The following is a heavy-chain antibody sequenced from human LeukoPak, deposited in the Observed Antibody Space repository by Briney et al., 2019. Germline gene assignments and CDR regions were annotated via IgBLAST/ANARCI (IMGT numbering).Heavy chain of an antibody. J-gene: IGHJ3*02. CDR2: ISSSSCI. V-gene: IGHV3-21*01. D-gene: IGHD5-24*01. CDR3: ASLEMATINDAFDI. Sequence: PGGSLRLSCAASGFTFSSYNMNWVRQAPGKGLEWVSSISSSSCIYYADSVKGRFTISRDNAKNSLYLQMNSLRAEDTAVYYCASLEMATINDAFDIWGQGTMVTVSS. CDR1: GFTFSSYN.